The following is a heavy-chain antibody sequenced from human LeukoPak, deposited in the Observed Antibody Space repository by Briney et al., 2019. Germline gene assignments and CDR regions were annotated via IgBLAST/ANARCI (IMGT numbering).Heavy chain of an antibody. CDR3: ARGQQSLFDY. D-gene: IGHD1/OR15-1a*01. CDR1: GGTFSSYA. J-gene: IGHJ4*02. Sequence: SVKVSCKASGGTFSSYAISWVRQAPGQGLEWMGRIIPILGIANYAQKFQGRVTITADKSTSTVYMELSSLRLEDTAVYYCARGQQSLFDYWGQGTLVTVSS. V-gene: IGHV1-69*04. CDR2: IIPILGIA.